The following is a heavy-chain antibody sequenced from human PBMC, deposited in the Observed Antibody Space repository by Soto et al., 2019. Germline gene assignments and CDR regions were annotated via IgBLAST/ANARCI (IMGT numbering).Heavy chain of an antibody. V-gene: IGHV4-59*12. D-gene: IGHD2-21*02. CDR2: IYYSGST. Sequence: SETLSLTCTVSGGSISSYYWSWIWQPPGKGLEWIGYIYYSGSTNYNPSLKSRVTISVDTSKNQFSLKLSSVTAADTAVYFCARGPFCGNDCYFDVWGQGTQVTVSS. CDR3: ARGPFCGNDCYFDV. CDR1: GGSISSYY. J-gene: IGHJ4*02.